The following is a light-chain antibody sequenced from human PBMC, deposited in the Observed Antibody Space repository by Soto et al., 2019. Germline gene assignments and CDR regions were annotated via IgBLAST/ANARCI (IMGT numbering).Light chain of an antibody. CDR3: QQYYDTLYT. CDR1: QSVLYSSNNMNY. CDR2: WAS. V-gene: IGKV4-1*01. J-gene: IGKJ2*01. Sequence: DIVMTQSPDSLAVSLGERATINCKSSQSVLYSSNNMNYLAWYQQKPGQPPKLLIYWASTRESGVPDRFSGSGSGKDFTLTISSLQAEDVAVYYCQQYYDTLYTFGQGTKLEIK.